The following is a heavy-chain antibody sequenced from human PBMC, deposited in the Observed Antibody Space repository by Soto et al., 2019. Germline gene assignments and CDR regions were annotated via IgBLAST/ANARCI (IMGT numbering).Heavy chain of an antibody. Sequence: GGSLRLSCAASGFTFSSYEMNWVRQAPGKGLEWVSYISSSGSTIYYADSVKGRFTISRDNAKNSLYLQMNSLRAEDTAVYYCAREPYYYDSSGYFDDYWGQGTLVTVSS. CDR1: GFTFSSYE. V-gene: IGHV3-48*03. CDR3: AREPYYYDSSGYFDDY. D-gene: IGHD3-22*01. CDR2: ISSSGSTI. J-gene: IGHJ4*02.